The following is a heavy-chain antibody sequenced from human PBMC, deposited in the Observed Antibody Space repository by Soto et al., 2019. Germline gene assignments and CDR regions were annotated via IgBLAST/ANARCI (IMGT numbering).Heavy chain of an antibody. CDR1: GYTFTSYD. CDR2: MNPNSGNT. Sequence: QVQLVQSGAEVKKPGASVKVSCKASGYTFTSYDINWVRQATGQGLEWMGWMNPNSGNTGYAQKIQGRVTMTRNTSISTAYMELSSLRSEDTAVYYCARAGHGDYWALNGMDVWGQGTTVTVSS. V-gene: IGHV1-8*01. CDR3: ARAGHGDYWALNGMDV. J-gene: IGHJ6*02. D-gene: IGHD4-17*01.